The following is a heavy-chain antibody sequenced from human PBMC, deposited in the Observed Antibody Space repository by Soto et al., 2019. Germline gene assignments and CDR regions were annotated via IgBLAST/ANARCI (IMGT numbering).Heavy chain of an antibody. CDR3: ARQVVATRFYYYYYGMDV. D-gene: IGHD2-15*01. J-gene: IGHJ6*02. Sequence: PGESLKISCQGSGYSFTSYWIGWVRQMPGKGLEWMGIIYPGDSDTRYSPSFQGQVTISADKSISTAYLQWSSLKASDTAMYYCARQVVATRFYYYYYGMDVWGQGTTVTVSS. V-gene: IGHV5-51*01. CDR2: IYPGDSDT. CDR1: GYSFTSYW.